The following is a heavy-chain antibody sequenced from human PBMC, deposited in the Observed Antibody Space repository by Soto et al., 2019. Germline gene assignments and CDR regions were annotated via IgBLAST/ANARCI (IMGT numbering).Heavy chain of an antibody. Sequence: QVQLVQSGAEVKKPGASVKVSCKASGYTFTSYGISWVRQAPGQGLEWMGWISAYNGNTNNAQKLQGRVPMTTETSTSIAYMELRSLRSDDTAVYYCARDSGSYYYYYGMDVWGQGTTVTVSS. D-gene: IGHD1-26*01. CDR2: ISAYNGNT. J-gene: IGHJ6*02. CDR3: ARDSGSYYYYYGMDV. V-gene: IGHV1-18*01. CDR1: GYTFTSYG.